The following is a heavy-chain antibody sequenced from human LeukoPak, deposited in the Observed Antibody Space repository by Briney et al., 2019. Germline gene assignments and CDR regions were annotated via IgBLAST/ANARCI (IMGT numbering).Heavy chain of an antibody. CDR1: GFTFSNYA. Sequence: GGSLGPSCAASGFTFSNYAMNWVRQAPGKGLEWVSAISGSGAATFNADSVKGRFTISRDNSKNTLYLQMNSLRAEDTAVYYCAKDLSSGWYPYYFDFWGRGTLVTVSS. J-gene: IGHJ4*02. D-gene: IGHD6-19*01. CDR3: AKDLSSGWYPYYFDF. CDR2: ISGSGAAT. V-gene: IGHV3-23*01.